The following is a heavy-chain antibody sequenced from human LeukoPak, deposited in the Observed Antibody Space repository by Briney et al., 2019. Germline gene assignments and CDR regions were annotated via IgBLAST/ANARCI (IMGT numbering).Heavy chain of an antibody. J-gene: IGHJ4*02. CDR3: ARTRVGVVIDYFDY. D-gene: IGHD3-3*01. V-gene: IGHV3-21*01. CDR1: GFTFSSYS. CDR2: ISYSSGYI. Sequence: GGSLRLSCAASGFTFSSYSMNWVRQAPGEGLEWVSSISYSSGYIYYADSVKGRFTISRDNAKNSLYLQMNSLRAEDTAVFYCARTRVGVVIDYFDYWGREPWSPSPQ.